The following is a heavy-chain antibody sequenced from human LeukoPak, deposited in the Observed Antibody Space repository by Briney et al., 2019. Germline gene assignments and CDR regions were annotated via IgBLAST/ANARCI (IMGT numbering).Heavy chain of an antibody. D-gene: IGHD3-10*01. V-gene: IGHV4-59*02. Sequence: SETLSLTCTVSGGSVSSYYWSWVRQPPGKGLEWIGFIYFSGRTNYNPSLNSRVTISLDTSRNQFSLKLSSVTAADTAVYYCARLGYYYGSGSYKTPNNDYWGQGTLVTVSS. CDR2: IYFSGRT. CDR1: GGSVSSYY. J-gene: IGHJ4*02. CDR3: ARLGYYYGSGSYKTPNNDY.